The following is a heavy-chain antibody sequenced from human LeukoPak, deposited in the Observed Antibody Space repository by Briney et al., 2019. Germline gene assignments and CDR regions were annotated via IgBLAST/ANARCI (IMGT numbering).Heavy chain of an antibody. CDR2: IFSGGST. Sequence: GGSLRLSCGASGFIFSSNYMSWVRQAPGKGLEWVSVIFSGGSTYYADSVKGRFTISRDNSKNTLYLQMNSLRAEDTAIYYCARVHPDYGDYGWFDPWGQGTLVTVSS. D-gene: IGHD4-17*01. V-gene: IGHV3-53*01. CDR1: GFIFSSNY. CDR3: ARVHPDYGDYGWFDP. J-gene: IGHJ5*02.